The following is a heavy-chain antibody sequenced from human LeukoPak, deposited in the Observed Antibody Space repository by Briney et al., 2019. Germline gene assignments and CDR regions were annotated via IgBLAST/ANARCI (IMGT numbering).Heavy chain of an antibody. CDR3: ASRRDGYNHGSDAFDI. J-gene: IGHJ3*02. D-gene: IGHD5-24*01. CDR1: GGSISSGSYY. V-gene: IGHV4-61*02. Sequence: SQTLSLTCTVSGGSISSGSYYWSWIRQLAGKGLEWIGRIYTSGSTHYNPSLKSRVTISVDTSKNQFSLKLSSVTAADTAVYYCASRRDGYNHGSDAFDIWGQGTMVTVSS. CDR2: IYTSGST.